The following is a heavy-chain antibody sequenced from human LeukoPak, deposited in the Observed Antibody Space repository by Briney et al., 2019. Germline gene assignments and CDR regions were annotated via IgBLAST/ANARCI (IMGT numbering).Heavy chain of an antibody. CDR3: ARLGRGFTYYYDSSGYYETDY. V-gene: IGHV3-11*01. Sequence: GGSLRLSCAASGFTFSDYYMSWIRQAPGKGLEWVSYISSSGSTIYYADSVKGRFTISRDNAKNSLYLQMNSLRAEDTAVYYCARLGRGFTYYYDSSGYYETDYWGQGTLVTVSS. D-gene: IGHD3-22*01. CDR2: ISSSGSTI. J-gene: IGHJ4*02. CDR1: GFTFSDYY.